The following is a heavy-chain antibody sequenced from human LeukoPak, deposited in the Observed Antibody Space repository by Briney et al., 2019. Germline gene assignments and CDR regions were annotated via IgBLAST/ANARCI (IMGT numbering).Heavy chain of an antibody. CDR3: ARDRALSGSYLYYFDY. V-gene: IGHV1-2*02. J-gene: IGHJ4*02. Sequence: ASVKVSCKASGYTFTGYYMHWVRQAPGHGLEWMGWINPNSGGTNYAQKFQGRVTMTRDTSISTAYTELSRLRSDDTAVYYCARDRALSGSYLYYFDYWGQGTLVTVSS. CDR1: GYTFTGYY. D-gene: IGHD1-26*01. CDR2: INPNSGGT.